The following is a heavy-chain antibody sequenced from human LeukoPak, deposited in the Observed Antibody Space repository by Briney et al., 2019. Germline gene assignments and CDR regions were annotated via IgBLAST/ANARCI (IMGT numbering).Heavy chain of an antibody. D-gene: IGHD3-10*01. CDR2: IYYSGST. CDR1: GGSISSYY. CDR3: ARHNRADIWFGESRYFDL. V-gene: IGHV4-59*08. Sequence: SETLSLTCTVSGGSISSYYWSWIRQPPGKGLEWIGYIYYSGSTNYNPSLKSRVTISVDTSKNQFSLKLTSVTAADTAVYYCARHNRADIWFGESRYFDLWGRGTLVTVSS. J-gene: IGHJ2*01.